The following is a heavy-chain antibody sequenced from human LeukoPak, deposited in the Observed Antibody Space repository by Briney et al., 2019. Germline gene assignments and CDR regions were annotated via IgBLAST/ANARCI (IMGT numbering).Heavy chain of an antibody. CDR1: AFTFCNYW. V-gene: IGHV3-7*01. D-gene: IGHD4-23*01. CDR3: ARDRGYSTFDY. J-gene: IGHJ4*02. Sequence: GGSLRLSCAASAFTFCNYWMSWVREAPGKGLEWVANIKEDGSEIKYVDSVKGRFTISRDNAKNSLYLQMNSLRVDDTAVYYCARDRGYSTFDYWGQGTLVTVSS. CDR2: IKEDGSEI.